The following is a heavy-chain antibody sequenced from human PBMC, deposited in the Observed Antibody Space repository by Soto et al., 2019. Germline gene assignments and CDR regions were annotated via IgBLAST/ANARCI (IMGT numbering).Heavy chain of an antibody. CDR2: IYYSGST. CDR3: ARAGPVLRFLEWFPYYMDV. J-gene: IGHJ6*03. D-gene: IGHD3-3*01. V-gene: IGHV4-59*01. Sequence: SETLSLTCTVSGGSISSYYWSWIRQPPGKGLEWIGYIYYSGSTNYNPSLKSRVTISVDTSKNQFSLKLSSVTAADTAVYYCARAGPVLRFLEWFPYYMDVWGKGTTVTVSS. CDR1: GGSISSYY.